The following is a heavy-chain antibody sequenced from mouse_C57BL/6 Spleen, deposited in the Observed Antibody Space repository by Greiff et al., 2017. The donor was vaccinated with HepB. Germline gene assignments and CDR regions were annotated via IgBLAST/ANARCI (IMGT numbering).Heavy chain of an antibody. CDR2: IYPGDGDT. Sequence: QVQLQQSGAELVKPGASVKISCKASGYAFSSYWMNWVKQRPGKGLEWIGQIYPGDGDTNYNGKFKGKATLTADKSSSTAYMQLSSLTSEDSAVYFCARRGQQLRLQGYAMDYWGQGTSVNVSS. V-gene: IGHV1-80*01. D-gene: IGHD3-2*02. J-gene: IGHJ4*01. CDR1: GYAFSSYW. CDR3: ARRGQQLRLQGYAMDY.